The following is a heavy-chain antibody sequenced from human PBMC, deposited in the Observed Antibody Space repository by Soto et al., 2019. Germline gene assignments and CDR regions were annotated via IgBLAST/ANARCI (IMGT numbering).Heavy chain of an antibody. D-gene: IGHD1-1*01. V-gene: IGHV1-18*01. CDR2: ISAHNGNT. J-gene: IGHJ4*02. Sequence: QVHLVQSGAEVKKPGASVKVSCKGSVNAFTTNVSTWVRQAPGQGLEWMGWISAHNGNTNYAQKLQGRVTVTRDTSTSTAYMELRSLRSDDTAVYYCARGRYGDYWGQGALVTVSS. CDR1: VNAFTTNV. CDR3: ARGRYGDY.